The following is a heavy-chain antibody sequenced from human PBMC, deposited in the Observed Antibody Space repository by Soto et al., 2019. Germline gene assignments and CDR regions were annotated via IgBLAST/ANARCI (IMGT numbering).Heavy chain of an antibody. J-gene: IGHJ4*02. V-gene: IGHV3-74*01. CDR3: ARAGDWNYVQDF. CDR2: INSDGTRI. D-gene: IGHD1-7*01. Sequence: GSLLLSCSAFGFTFTNYRIHWVRQAPGKGLVWVARINSDGTRINYADSVKGRFTISRDNAKNTVFLQMNSLRDEDSAVYFCARAGDWNYVQDFWGQGTMVTVPS. CDR1: GFTFTNYR.